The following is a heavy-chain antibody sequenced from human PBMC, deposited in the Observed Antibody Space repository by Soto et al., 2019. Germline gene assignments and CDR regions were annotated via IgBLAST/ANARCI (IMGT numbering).Heavy chain of an antibody. CDR1: GFTFSSYG. V-gene: IGHV3-30*18. Sequence: GGSLRLSCAASGFTFSSYGMHWVRQAPGKGLEWVAVISYDGSNKYYADSVKGRFTISRDNSKNTLYLQMNSLRAEDTAVYYCAKDAYYYDSSGQWGGGGMDVWGQGTTVTVSS. D-gene: IGHD3-22*01. CDR2: ISYDGSNK. CDR3: AKDAYYYDSSGQWGGGGMDV. J-gene: IGHJ6*02.